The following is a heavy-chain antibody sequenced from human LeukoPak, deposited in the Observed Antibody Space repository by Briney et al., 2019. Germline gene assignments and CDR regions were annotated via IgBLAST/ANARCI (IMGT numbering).Heavy chain of an antibody. J-gene: IGHJ4*02. V-gene: IGHV3-23*01. D-gene: IGHD3-3*02. CDR3: ARDRGYSSFGD. Sequence: GGSLRLSCAASGFTFSSYAMSWVRQAPGKGLEWVSAISGSGGSTYYADSVKGRFTISRDNSKNTLYLQMNSLRAEDTAVYYCARDRGYSSFGDWGQATLVTASS. CDR2: ISGSGGST. CDR1: GFTFSSYA.